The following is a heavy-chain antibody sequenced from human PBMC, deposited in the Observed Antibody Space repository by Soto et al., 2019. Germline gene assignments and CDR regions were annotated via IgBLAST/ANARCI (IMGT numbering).Heavy chain of an antibody. J-gene: IGHJ3*02. CDR1: GFTFDDYA. CDR3: AQSEYSGYRGALDI. CDR2: ISWNIGII. D-gene: IGHD5-12*01. V-gene: IGHV3-9*01. Sequence: EVQLVESGGGLVQPGRSLRLSCAASGFTFDDYAMHWVRQAPAKGLERVSGISWNIGIIGYADSVQGRYRISRDKAKKSLYLQRTSLRAEDTALYYCAQSEYSGYRGALDIWGQGRMVAVS.